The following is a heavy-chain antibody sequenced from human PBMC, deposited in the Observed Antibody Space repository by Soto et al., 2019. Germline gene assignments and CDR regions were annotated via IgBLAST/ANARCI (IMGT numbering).Heavy chain of an antibody. CDR3: ARDPGYSYGYN. CDR2: INAGNGNT. Sequence: QVQLVQSGAEVKKPGASVKVSCKASGYTFTSYAMHWVRQAPGQRLEWVGWINAGNGNTKYSQKFQGRVTITSDTSASTAYMELSSLRSEDTAVYYCARDPGYSYGYNWGQGTLVTVSS. D-gene: IGHD5-18*01. V-gene: IGHV1-3*01. CDR1: GYTFTSYA. J-gene: IGHJ4*02.